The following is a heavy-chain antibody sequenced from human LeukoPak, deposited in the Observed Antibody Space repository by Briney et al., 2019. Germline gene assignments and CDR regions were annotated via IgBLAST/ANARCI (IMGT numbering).Heavy chain of an antibody. CDR3: ARLIGYCSSTSCYADDY. J-gene: IGHJ4*02. V-gene: IGHV1-69*13. CDR2: IIPIFGTA. Sequence: ASVKVSRKASGGTFSSYAISWVRQAPGQGLEWMGGIIPIFGTANYAQKFQGRVTITADESTSTAYMELSSLRSEDTAVYYCARLIGYCSSTSCYADDYWGQGTLVTVSS. CDR1: GGTFSSYA. D-gene: IGHD2-2*01.